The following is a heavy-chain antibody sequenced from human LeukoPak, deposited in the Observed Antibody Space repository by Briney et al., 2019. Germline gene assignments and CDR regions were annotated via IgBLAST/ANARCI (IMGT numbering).Heavy chain of an antibody. D-gene: IGHD2-15*01. Sequence: GGSLRLSCAASRFTFSNYWMSWVRQAPGKGLEWVAKIKQDGSQRYYVDSVTGRFTISRDNAKNSLYLQMNSLRADDTAVYYCARDGDIVVVVAATTLDYWGQGTLVTVSS. CDR1: RFTFSNYW. V-gene: IGHV3-7*03. CDR2: IKQDGSQR. CDR3: ARDGDIVVVVAATTLDY. J-gene: IGHJ4*02.